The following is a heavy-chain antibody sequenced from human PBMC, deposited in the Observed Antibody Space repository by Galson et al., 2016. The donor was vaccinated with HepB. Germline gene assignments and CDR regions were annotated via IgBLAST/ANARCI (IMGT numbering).Heavy chain of an antibody. CDR1: GGSISSYY. CDR2: IYYSGST. D-gene: IGHD4-11*01. CDR3: ARDRKIGDYSNAHFDY. Sequence: LTCTVSGGSISSYYWSWIRQPPGKGLEWIGFIYYSGSTNYNPSLKSRVTISVDTSKNQFSLKLSSVTAADTAVYYCARDRKIGDYSNAHFDYWGQGILVSVSS. J-gene: IGHJ4*02. V-gene: IGHV4-59*01.